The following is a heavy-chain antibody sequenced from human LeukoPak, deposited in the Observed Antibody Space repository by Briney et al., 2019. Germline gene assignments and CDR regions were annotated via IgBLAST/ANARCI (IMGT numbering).Heavy chain of an antibody. CDR1: GYTFTGQF. J-gene: IGHJ6*02. Sequence: ASVKVSCKASGYTFTGQFLYWARQTPGQGLEWMGWINPKTCDTDSAQNFQGRVTMTRDTAISTVYMELSRLTSDGAAVYYCARGYYCMDVWGQGTTVTVSS. CDR3: ARGYYCMDV. CDR2: INPKTCDT. V-gene: IGHV1-2*02.